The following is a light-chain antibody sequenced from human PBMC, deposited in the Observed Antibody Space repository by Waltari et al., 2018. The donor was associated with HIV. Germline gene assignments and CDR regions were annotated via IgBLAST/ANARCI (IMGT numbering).Light chain of an antibody. CDR2: EVS. Sequence: QSALTQPASVSGAPGQSITISCTGTSSDVGSYNYVSWYQQHPGKAPKLMIFEVSHRPSGVSNRFSGSKSGNTASLTISGLLADDEADYYCSSYTATTTVVFGAGTKVTVL. J-gene: IGLJ1*01. CDR1: SSDVGSYNY. V-gene: IGLV2-14*01. CDR3: SSYTATTTVV.